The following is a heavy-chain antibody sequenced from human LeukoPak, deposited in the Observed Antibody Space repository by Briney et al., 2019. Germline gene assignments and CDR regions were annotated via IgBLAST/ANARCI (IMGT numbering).Heavy chain of an antibody. CDR2: ITWDSETT. V-gene: IGHV3-20*04. D-gene: IGHD6-13*01. Sequence: GGSLRLSCAASGFTLDDYGMSWVRQAPGKGLEWVSGITWDSETTGYADSVKGRFTISRDNAKNSLYLQMNSLRAEDTALYYCARAYTSSRHYYYYYMDVWGKGTTVTVSS. J-gene: IGHJ6*03. CDR1: GFTLDDYG. CDR3: ARAYTSSRHYYYYYMDV.